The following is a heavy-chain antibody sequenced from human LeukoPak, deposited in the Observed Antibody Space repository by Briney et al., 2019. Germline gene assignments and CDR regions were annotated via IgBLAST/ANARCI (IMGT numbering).Heavy chain of an antibody. D-gene: IGHD1-26*01. V-gene: IGHV4-39*01. J-gene: IGHJ4*02. CDR1: GGSISSSSYY. CDR2: IYYSGST. CDR3: ARGQWEAR. Sequence: SETLSLTCTVSGGSISSSSYYWGWIRQPPGKGLEWIGSIYYSGSTYYNPSLKSRVTISVDTSKNQFSLKLSSVTAADTAVYYCARGQWEARWGQGTLVTVSS.